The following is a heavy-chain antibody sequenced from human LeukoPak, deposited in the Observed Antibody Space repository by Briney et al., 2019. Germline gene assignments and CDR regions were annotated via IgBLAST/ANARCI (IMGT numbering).Heavy chain of an antibody. V-gene: IGHV3-7*01. CDR2: IKQDGSKK. Sequence: GGSLRLSCVASGFPFSSYWMTWVRQAPGKGLEWVANIKQDGSKKSYVDSVKGRFTISRDNAKNSLYLQMNSLRAEDTAVYYCAGGPTRANSTDYWGQGALVTVSS. CDR1: GFPFSSYW. D-gene: IGHD2/OR15-2a*01. CDR3: AGGPTRANSTDY. J-gene: IGHJ4*02.